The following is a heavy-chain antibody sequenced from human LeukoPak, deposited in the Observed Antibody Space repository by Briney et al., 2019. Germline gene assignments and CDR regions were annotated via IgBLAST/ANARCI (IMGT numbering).Heavy chain of an antibody. Sequence: PSETLSLTCTVSGGSISSYYWSWIRQPPGKGLEWMGYIYYRGSTNYNPSLKSRVTISVDTSKNQFSLKLSSVTAADTAVYYCARWYSSSWYGAFDIWGQGTMVTVSS. J-gene: IGHJ3*02. CDR2: IYYRGST. D-gene: IGHD6-13*01. CDR3: ARWYSSSWYGAFDI. CDR1: GGSISSYY. V-gene: IGHV4-59*08.